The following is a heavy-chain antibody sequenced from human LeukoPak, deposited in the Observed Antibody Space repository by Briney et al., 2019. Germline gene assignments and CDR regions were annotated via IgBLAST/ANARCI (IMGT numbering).Heavy chain of an antibody. D-gene: IGHD6-19*01. Sequence: SETLSLTCTVSGGSINSYYWSWIRQPPGKGLEWIGYIYYSGSTNYNPSLKSRVTISVDTSKNQFSLKLSSVTAADTAVYYCARYSSGWWNYFDYWGQGTLVTVSS. CDR3: ARYSSGWWNYFDY. CDR1: GGSINSYY. J-gene: IGHJ4*02. V-gene: IGHV4-59*01. CDR2: IYYSGST.